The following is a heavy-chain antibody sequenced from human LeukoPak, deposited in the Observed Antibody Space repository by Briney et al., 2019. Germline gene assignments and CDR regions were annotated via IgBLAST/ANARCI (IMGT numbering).Heavy chain of an antibody. CDR3: ARDHFDSNSFDY. CDR2: IIPILGIA. J-gene: IGHJ4*02. CDR1: GGTFSSYA. V-gene: IGHV1-69*04. D-gene: IGHD3-9*01. Sequence: SVKVSCKASGGTFSSYAISWVRQAPGQGLEWMGRIIPILGIANYAQKFQGRVTITADKSTSTAYMELSSLRSEDTAVYYCARDHFDSNSFDYWGQGTLVTVSS.